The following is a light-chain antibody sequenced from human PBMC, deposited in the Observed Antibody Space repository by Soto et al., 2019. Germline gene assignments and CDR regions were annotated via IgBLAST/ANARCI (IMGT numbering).Light chain of an antibody. CDR3: QRYYNAPFT. J-gene: IGKJ4*01. V-gene: IGKV1-27*01. CDR2: AAS. Sequence: DIQMTQSPSSLSASVGDRVTITCRASQGIKNYLAWYQQKPGETPKLLIYAASTLESGIPPRFGGSGSGTDFTLTINNLQPEDVATYYCQRYYNAPFTFGGGTKVDIK. CDR1: QGIKNY.